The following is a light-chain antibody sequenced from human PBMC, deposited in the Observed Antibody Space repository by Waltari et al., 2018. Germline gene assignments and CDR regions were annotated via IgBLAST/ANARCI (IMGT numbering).Light chain of an antibody. CDR2: GAS. J-gene: IGKJ1*01. Sequence: EIVMTQSPATLSVSPGERATLSCRASQRINSNLAWYQQKPGQAPRLLIYGASTRATGIPARFAGTGSGTEFTLTISSLQSEDCAVYYCQQYNNWPRTFGQGTKVEIK. CDR1: QRINSN. CDR3: QQYNNWPRT. V-gene: IGKV3-15*01.